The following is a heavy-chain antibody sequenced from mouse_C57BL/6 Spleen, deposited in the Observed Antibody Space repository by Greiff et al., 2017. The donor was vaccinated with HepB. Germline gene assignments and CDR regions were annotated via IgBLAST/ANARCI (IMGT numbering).Heavy chain of an antibody. J-gene: IGHJ4*01. Sequence: EVQRVESGGGLVKPGGSLKLSCAASGFTFSSYTMSWVRQTPEKRLEWVATISGGGGNTYYPDSVKGRFTISRDNAKNTLYLQMSSLRSEDTALYYCARRAYGSSYVGAMDYWGQGTSVTVSS. CDR2: ISGGGGNT. CDR1: GFTFSSYT. V-gene: IGHV5-9*01. CDR3: ARRAYGSSYVGAMDY. D-gene: IGHD1-1*01.